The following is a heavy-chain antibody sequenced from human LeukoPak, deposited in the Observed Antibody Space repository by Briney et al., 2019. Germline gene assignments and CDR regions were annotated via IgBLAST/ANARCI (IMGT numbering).Heavy chain of an antibody. CDR3: ARRLGTSASCSYKY. CDR2: SNHTGST. J-gene: IGHJ4*02. Sequence: SETLSLTCAVYGGSLSGYYWSWIRQPPGKGLEWIGESNHTGSTNYNPSLKSRVTISVDTSKNQFSLKLTSLTAADTAVYYCARRLGTSASCSYKYWGQGTLVTVSS. D-gene: IGHD2-2*01. CDR1: GGSLSGYY. V-gene: IGHV4-34*01.